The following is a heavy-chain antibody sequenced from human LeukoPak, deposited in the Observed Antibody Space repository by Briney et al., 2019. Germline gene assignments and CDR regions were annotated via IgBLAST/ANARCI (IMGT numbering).Heavy chain of an antibody. D-gene: IGHD5-12*01. CDR1: GFTFSSYE. CDR3: AKSNDYDY. Sequence: GGSLRLSSAASGFTFSSYEMNWVRQAPGKGLEWVSYISSSGSTTYYADSVKGRFTISRDNAKNSLYLQMNSLRAEDTAVYYCAKSNDYDYWGQGTLVTVSS. CDR2: ISSSGSTT. V-gene: IGHV3-48*03. J-gene: IGHJ4*02.